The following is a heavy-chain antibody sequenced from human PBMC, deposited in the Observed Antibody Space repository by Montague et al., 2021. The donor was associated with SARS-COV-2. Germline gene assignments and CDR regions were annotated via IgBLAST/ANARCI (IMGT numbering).Heavy chain of an antibody. CDR2: IYYSGST. CDR1: GGSIISSSNY. CDR3: ARLVWFGELSSENWFDP. D-gene: IGHD3-10*01. J-gene: IGHJ5*02. Sequence: SETLSLTCTVSGGSIISSSNYWGWIRQPPGKGLEWIGSIYYSGSTYYNSSLKSRVTISVDTSKNQLSLKLNSVTAADTAVYYCARLVWFGELSSENWFDPWGQGTLVTVSS. V-gene: IGHV4-39*01.